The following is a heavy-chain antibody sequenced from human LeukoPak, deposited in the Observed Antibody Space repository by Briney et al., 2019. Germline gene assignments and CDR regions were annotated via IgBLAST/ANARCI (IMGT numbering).Heavy chain of an antibody. CDR2: IVVGSGNT. D-gene: IGHD3-10*01. CDR1: GFTFTSSA. CDR3: AAGRFRFGELPQDH. Sequence: ASVKVSCKASGFTFTSSAMQWVRQARGQRLEWIGWIVVGSGNTNYAQKFQERVTITRDMSTSTAYMELSSLRSEDTAVYYCAAGRFRFGELPQDHWGQGTLVTVSS. V-gene: IGHV1-58*02. J-gene: IGHJ4*02.